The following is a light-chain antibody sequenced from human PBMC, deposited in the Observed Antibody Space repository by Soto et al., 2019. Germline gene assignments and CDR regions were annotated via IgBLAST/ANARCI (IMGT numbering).Light chain of an antibody. Sequence: QAVVTQEPSLTVSPGGTVTLTCGSSDGPVTSYHYPYWYQQRPGQVPRTLLYDTTNRQSWAPARFSGSLVGVKAALTLSGAQREDEADCYCLLTYSGGRVFGGGTKLTVL. CDR3: LLTYSGGRV. CDR2: DTT. CDR1: DGPVTSYHY. V-gene: IGLV7-46*01. J-gene: IGLJ2*01.